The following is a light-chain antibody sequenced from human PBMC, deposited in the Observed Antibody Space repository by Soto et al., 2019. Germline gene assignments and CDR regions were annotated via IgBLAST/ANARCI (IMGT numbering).Light chain of an antibody. Sequence: EVVLTQSPASLSLSPGDRATLSCRASRSVSSYLAWYQQKPGQAPRLVIYDASKRATGIPARFSGSGSGTGFTLTVSSLEPEDFAVYYCQQRSNWPRTFGQGTKVDIK. CDR2: DAS. J-gene: IGKJ1*01. V-gene: IGKV3-11*01. CDR3: QQRSNWPRT. CDR1: RSVSSY.